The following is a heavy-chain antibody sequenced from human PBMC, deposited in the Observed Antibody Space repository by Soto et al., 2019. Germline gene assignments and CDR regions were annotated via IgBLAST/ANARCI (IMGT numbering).Heavy chain of an antibody. D-gene: IGHD3-9*01. CDR2: IYYSGST. J-gene: IGHJ4*01. V-gene: IGHV4-31*03. CDR3: ARSPRVLRYYYWCDLRDVH. Sequence: PSETLSLTCTVSGGSISSGGYYWSWIRHHPGKGLEWIGYIYYSGSTYYNPSLKSRVTISVDTSKNQFSLKLSSVTAADTAVYYCARSPRVLRYYYWCDLRDVHWGPGSLVSV. CDR1: GGSISSGGYY.